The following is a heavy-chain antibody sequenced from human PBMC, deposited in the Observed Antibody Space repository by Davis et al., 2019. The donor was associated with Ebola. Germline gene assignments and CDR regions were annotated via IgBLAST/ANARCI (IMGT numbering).Heavy chain of an antibody. CDR1: GYTFTGYY. CDR2: INPNSGGT. Sequence: AASVKVSCKASGYTFTGYYMHWVRQAPGQGLEWMGWINPNSGGTNYAQKFQGRVTITADESTSTAYMELSRLRSDDTAMYYCARDRPSGCSSTSCSYYYYGMDVWGQGTTVTVSS. V-gene: IGHV1-2*02. D-gene: IGHD2-2*01. J-gene: IGHJ6*02. CDR3: ARDRPSGCSSTSCSYYYYGMDV.